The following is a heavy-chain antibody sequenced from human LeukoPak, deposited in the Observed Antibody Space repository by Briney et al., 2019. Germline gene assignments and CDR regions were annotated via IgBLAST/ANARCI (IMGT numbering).Heavy chain of an antibody. CDR3: ARRYCTSTSCSYFDY. D-gene: IGHD2-2*01. CDR2: ISSSGGST. Sequence: GGSLRLSCAASGFTFSSYSMSWVRQAPGKGLEWVSTISSSGGSTYYADSVKGRFTISRDNSKNTLYLQMNSLRAEDTAVYYCARRYCTSTSCSYFDYWGQGTLVTVSS. J-gene: IGHJ4*02. CDR1: GFTFSSYS. V-gene: IGHV3-23*01.